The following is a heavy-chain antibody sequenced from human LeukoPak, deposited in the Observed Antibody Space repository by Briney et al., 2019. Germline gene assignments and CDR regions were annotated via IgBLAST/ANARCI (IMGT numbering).Heavy chain of an antibody. D-gene: IGHD6-19*01. CDR3: ARAIAVAGTSDY. CDR1: GGSISSYY. V-gene: IGHV4-59*12. Sequence: KSSETLSLTCTVSGGSISSYYWSWIRQPPGKGLEWIGYIHYSGSTNYNPSLKSRVTISKDTSKNQFSLKLSSVTAADTAVYYCARAIAVAGTSDYWGQGTLVTVSS. J-gene: IGHJ4*02. CDR2: IHYSGST.